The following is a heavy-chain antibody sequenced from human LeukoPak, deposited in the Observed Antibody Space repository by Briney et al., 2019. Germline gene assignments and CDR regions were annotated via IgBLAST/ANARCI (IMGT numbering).Heavy chain of an antibody. V-gene: IGHV3-48*01. CDR3: ARDEYSGSYTLLGGC. CDR2: ISSSSSTI. CDR1: GFTFSSYS. D-gene: IGHD1-26*01. J-gene: IGHJ4*02. Sequence: GGSLRLSCAASGFTFSSYSMNWVRQAPGKGLEWVSYISSSSSTIYYADSVKGRFTISRDNAKNSLYLQMNSLRAEDTAVYYCARDEYSGSYTLLGGCWGQGTLVTVSS.